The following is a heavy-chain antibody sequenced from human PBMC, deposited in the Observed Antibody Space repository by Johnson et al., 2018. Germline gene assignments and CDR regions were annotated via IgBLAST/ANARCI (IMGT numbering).Heavy chain of an antibody. CDR2: MNPIFGTT. D-gene: IGHD2-15*01. CDR1: GGTFSTYA. CDR3: ATRGKCSGGSCYLLSAFDI. V-gene: IGHV1-69*01. Sequence: QVQLVQSGAEVKKPGSSVKVSCTASGGTFSTYAISWVRQAPGQGLEWMGGMNPIFGTTNYAQKFKGRVTITADEATNTAYTELSSLRADDTAVYSCATRGKCSGGSCYLLSAFDIWGQGTMVTFSS. J-gene: IGHJ3*02.